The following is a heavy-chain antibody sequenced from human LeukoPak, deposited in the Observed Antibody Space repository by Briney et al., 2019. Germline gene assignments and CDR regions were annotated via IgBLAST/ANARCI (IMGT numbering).Heavy chain of an antibody. D-gene: IGHD3-22*01. CDR1: GFTFSSYA. Sequence: GGSLRLSCAASGFTFSSYAMSWVRQAPGKGLEWVSAISGSGGSTYYADSVKGRFTISRDNSKNTLYLQMNSLRAEDTAVYYCARVPPYYYDSSGYGPFDYWGQGTLVTVSS. V-gene: IGHV3-23*01. CDR2: ISGSGGST. CDR3: ARVPPYYYDSSGYGPFDY. J-gene: IGHJ4*02.